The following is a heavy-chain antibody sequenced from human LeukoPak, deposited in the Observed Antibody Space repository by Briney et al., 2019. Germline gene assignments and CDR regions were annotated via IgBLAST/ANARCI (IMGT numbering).Heavy chain of an antibody. Sequence: GGSLRLSCAASGFTFSSYSMNWVRQAPGKGLEWVSSISSSSSYIYYADSVKGRFTISRDNSKNTLYLQMNSLRAEDTAVYYCAKDALPPYYYGSGSANGMDVWGQGTTVTVSS. V-gene: IGHV3-21*04. J-gene: IGHJ6*02. CDR3: AKDALPPYYYGSGSANGMDV. CDR1: GFTFSSYS. D-gene: IGHD3-10*01. CDR2: ISSSSSYI.